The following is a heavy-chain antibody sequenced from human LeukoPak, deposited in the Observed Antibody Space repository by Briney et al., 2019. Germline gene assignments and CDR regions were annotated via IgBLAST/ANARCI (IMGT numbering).Heavy chain of an antibody. V-gene: IGHV3-23*01. D-gene: IGHD3-3*01. CDR2: TSGSDGNT. J-gene: IGHJ4*02. CDR3: ARDVGPEGFFFGF. CDR1: GFTFSNYA. Sequence: GGSLRLSCAAPGFTFSNYAMTWDRQVPGKGLEWLTTSGSDGNTYYSDSVKGRFTTSRDNSKSTLYLQMNSLRAEDTAIYYCARDVGPEGFFFGFWGQGTLVTVSS.